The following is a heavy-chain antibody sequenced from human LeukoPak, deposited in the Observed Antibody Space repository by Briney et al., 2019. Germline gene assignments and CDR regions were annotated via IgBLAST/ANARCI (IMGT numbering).Heavy chain of an antibody. V-gene: IGHV3-30*03. CDR2: ISYDGSNK. CDR3: ASAPYDFPNYYYYGMDV. J-gene: IGHJ6*02. Sequence: QPGGSLRLPCAASGFTFSSYGMHWVRQAPGKGLEWVAVISYDGSNKYYADSVKGRFTISRDNSKNTLYLQMNSLRAEDTAVYYCASAPYDFPNYYYYGMDVWGQGTTVTVS. D-gene: IGHD3-3*01. CDR1: GFTFSSYG.